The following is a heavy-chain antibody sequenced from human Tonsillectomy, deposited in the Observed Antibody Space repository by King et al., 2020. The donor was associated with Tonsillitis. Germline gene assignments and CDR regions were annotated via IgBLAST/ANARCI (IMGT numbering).Heavy chain of an antibody. CDR1: GFTFHDYT. CDR3: AKDMVSVSGTYFYYYYGMDV. V-gene: IGHV3-43*01. Sequence: QLVQSGGVVVQPGGSLRLSCAASGFTFHDYTMHWVRQAPGKGLEWVSLITWDGGNTYYADSVKGRFTISRDNSKNSLYLQMNSLRTEDTALYYCAKDMVSVSGTYFYYYYGMDVWGQGTTVTVSS. J-gene: IGHJ6*02. D-gene: IGHD1-26*01. CDR2: ITWDGGNT.